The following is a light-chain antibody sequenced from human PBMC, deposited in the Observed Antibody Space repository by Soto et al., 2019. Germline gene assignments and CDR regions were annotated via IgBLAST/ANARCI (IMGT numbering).Light chain of an antibody. CDR2: AAY. Sequence: DILMTQSPSSLSASVGDRVTSTCRASQNIRNYLNWYQQTPGKAPKLLIYAAYSLQSGVPSRFSDSGAETDFTLTISSLEPEDFTTYYCQQSSSTPYSFGQGTNLEIK. V-gene: IGKV1-39*01. CDR1: QNIRNY. CDR3: QQSSSTPYS. J-gene: IGKJ2*03.